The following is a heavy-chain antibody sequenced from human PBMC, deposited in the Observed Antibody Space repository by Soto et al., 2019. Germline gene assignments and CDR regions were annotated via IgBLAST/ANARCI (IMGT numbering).Heavy chain of an antibody. CDR1: GYTFTNYW. V-gene: IGHV5-51*01. J-gene: IGHJ6*02. Sequence: GESLKISCKGSGYTFTNYWIGWVRQMPGKGPEWMGIVYPGDSDTKYNPSFQGQVTISADKSITATYLQWSSLKASDTAIYYCAASIFYYGMDVWGQGTTVTVSS. CDR2: VYPGDSDT. CDR3: AASIFYYGMDV.